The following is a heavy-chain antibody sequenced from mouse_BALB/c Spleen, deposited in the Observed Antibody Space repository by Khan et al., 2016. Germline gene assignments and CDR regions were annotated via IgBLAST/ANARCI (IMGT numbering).Heavy chain of an antibody. J-gene: IGHJ3*01. Sequence: EVELVESGGGLVKPGGSLKLSCAASGFMFSSYTMSWVRQTPEKRLEWVATISSGGSYIYYPDSVQGRFTISRDNAKNTLYLQMSSLKSEDTAMYYCTNIYDGYYEFAYWGQGTLVTVSA. V-gene: IGHV5-6-4*01. CDR3: TNIYDGYYEFAY. CDR2: ISSGGSYI. CDR1: GFMFSSYT. D-gene: IGHD2-3*01.